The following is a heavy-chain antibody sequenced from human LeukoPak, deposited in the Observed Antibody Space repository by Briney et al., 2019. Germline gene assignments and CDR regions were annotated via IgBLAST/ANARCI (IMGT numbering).Heavy chain of an antibody. Sequence: GASVKVSCKASGYTFTSYGISWVRQAPGQGLEWMGWISAYNGNTNYAQKLQGRVTMTTDTSTSTAYMELRSLRSDDTAVYYCARDSGYCSSTSCYNWFDPWGQGTLVTGSS. J-gene: IGHJ5*02. V-gene: IGHV1-18*04. D-gene: IGHD2-2*01. CDR3: ARDSGYCSSTSCYNWFDP. CDR2: ISAYNGNT. CDR1: GYTFTSYG.